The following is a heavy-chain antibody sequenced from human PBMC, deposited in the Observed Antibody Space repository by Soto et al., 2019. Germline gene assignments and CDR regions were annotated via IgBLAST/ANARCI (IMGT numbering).Heavy chain of an antibody. CDR1: GYTLTNYA. J-gene: IGHJ4*02. CDR3: TRDLDGGNPFDY. CDR2: IDPGSGDA. Sequence: ASVKVSCKPSGYTLTNYAIHWVRQAAGQGLEWLGWIDPGSGDATYSQKFQGRITLSRDNSASTFYMDLSSLTSEDTSVYFCTRDLDGGNPFDYWGRGTLVTVSS. D-gene: IGHD2-15*01. V-gene: IGHV1-3*01.